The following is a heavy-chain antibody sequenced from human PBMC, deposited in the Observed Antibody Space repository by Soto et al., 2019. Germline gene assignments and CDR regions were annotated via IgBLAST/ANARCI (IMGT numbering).Heavy chain of an antibody. Sequence: GGSPRLSCAASGFTFSSYAMHWVRQAPGKGLEWVAVISYDGSNKYYADSVKGRFTISRDNSKNTLYLQMNSLRAEDTAVYYCARGGSSPIYGMDVGGQGTTVTVSS. CDR1: GFTFSSYA. J-gene: IGHJ6*02. V-gene: IGHV3-30-3*01. CDR2: ISYDGSNK. D-gene: IGHD6-19*01. CDR3: ARGGSSPIYGMDV.